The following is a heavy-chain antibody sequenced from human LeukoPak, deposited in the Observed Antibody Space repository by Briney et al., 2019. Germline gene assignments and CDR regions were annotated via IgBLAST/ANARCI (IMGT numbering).Heavy chain of an antibody. CDR2: IYSGGST. CDR3: ARNREDYYGSGSYHFDY. Sequence: PGGSLRLSCAASGFTVSSNYMSWVRQAPGKGLEWVSVIYSGGSTYYADSVKGRFTISRDNSKNTLYLQMNSLRAEDTAVYYCARNREDYYGSGSYHFDYWGQGTLVTVSS. D-gene: IGHD3-10*01. CDR1: GFTVSSNY. J-gene: IGHJ4*02. V-gene: IGHV3-66*01.